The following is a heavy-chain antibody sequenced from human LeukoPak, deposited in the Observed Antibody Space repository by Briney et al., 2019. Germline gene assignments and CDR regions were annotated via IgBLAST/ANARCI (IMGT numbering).Heavy chain of an antibody. Sequence: PSETLSLTCTVSGGSISSYYWIWIRQPPGKGLEGIGYIYYTGSTNYNPSLKSRVTMSLDTSKNQFSLRLSSVTAADTAVYYCARGGYDISGYWGSWFDPWGQGTLVTVSS. J-gene: IGHJ5*02. CDR1: GGSISSYY. D-gene: IGHD3-22*01. CDR3: ARGGYDISGYWGSWFDP. CDR2: IYYTGST. V-gene: IGHV4-59*01.